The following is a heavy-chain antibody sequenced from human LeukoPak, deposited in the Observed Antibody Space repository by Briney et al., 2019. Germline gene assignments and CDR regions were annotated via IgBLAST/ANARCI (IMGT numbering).Heavy chain of an antibody. CDR1: GYTFTSYD. J-gene: IGHJ6*03. Sequence: GASVKVSCKASGYTFTSYDINWVRQATGQGLEWMGWMNPNSGNTGYAQKFQGRVTMTRNTSISTAYMELSSLRSEGTAVYYCARGTYDFWSGYYSGAYYYYYYMDVWGKGTTVTVSS. CDR2: MNPNSGNT. D-gene: IGHD3-3*01. V-gene: IGHV1-8*01. CDR3: ARGTYDFWSGYYSGAYYYYYYMDV.